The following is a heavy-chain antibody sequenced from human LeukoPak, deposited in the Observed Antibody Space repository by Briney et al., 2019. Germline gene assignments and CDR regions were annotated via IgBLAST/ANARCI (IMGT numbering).Heavy chain of an antibody. J-gene: IGHJ4*02. CDR2: IYSGGST. CDR3: ARGHYDVLTGFHY. Sequence: GGSLRLSCAASGFLVSSNYMSWVRQAPGKGLEWVSVIYSGGSTYYADSVKGRLTVSRDNSKNTLCLQMNSLRAEDTAVYYCARGHYDVLTGFHYWGQGTLVTVSS. D-gene: IGHD3-9*01. CDR1: GFLVSSNY. V-gene: IGHV3-53*01.